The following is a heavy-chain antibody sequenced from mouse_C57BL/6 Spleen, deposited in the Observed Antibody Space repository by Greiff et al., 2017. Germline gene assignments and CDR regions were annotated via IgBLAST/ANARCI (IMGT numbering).Heavy chain of an antibody. V-gene: IGHV1-80*01. D-gene: IGHD2-4*01. J-gene: IGHJ1*03. Sequence: QVQLQQSGAELVKPGASVKISCKASGYAFSSYWMNWVKQRPGKGLEWIGQLYPGDGDTNYNGKFKGKATLTADKSSSTAYIQLSSLTSEDSAVYVCARSGDYDGDWYFDVWGTGTTVTVAS. CDR1: GYAFSSYW. CDR2: LYPGDGDT. CDR3: ARSGDYDGDWYFDV.